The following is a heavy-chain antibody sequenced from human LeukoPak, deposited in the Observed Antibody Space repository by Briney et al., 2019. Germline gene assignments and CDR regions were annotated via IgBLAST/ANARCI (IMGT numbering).Heavy chain of an antibody. V-gene: IGHV3-15*01. CDR3: AKRVRDYPFDY. CDR1: GFTFTNAW. J-gene: IGHJ4*02. CDR2: IKSKIDGGTT. D-gene: IGHD4-17*01. Sequence: GGSLRLSCAASGFTFTNAWMSWVRQAPGKGLEWVGRIKSKIDGGTTDYAAPVKGRFTISRDDSKNTLYLQMNSLRAEDTAVYYCAKRVRDYPFDYWGQGTLVTVSS.